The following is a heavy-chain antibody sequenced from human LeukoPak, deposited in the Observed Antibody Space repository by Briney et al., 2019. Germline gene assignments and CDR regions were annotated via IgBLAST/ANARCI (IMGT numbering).Heavy chain of an antibody. CDR3: ATFLITGTTVFDY. V-gene: IGHV4-34*01. Sequence: SETLCLTCAVYGGSFSGYYWSWIRQPPGKGLEWIGEINHSGSTNYNPSLKSRVTISVDTSKNQFSLKLSSVTAADTAVYYCATFLITGTTVFDYWGQGTLVTVSS. D-gene: IGHD1-7*01. J-gene: IGHJ4*02. CDR2: INHSGST. CDR1: GGSFSGYY.